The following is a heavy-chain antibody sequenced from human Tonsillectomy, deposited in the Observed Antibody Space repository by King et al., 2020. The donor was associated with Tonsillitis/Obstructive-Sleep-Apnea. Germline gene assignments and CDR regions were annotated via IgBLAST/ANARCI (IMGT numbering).Heavy chain of an antibody. D-gene: IGHD2-15*01. V-gene: IGHV3-15*07. CDR3: TTYWIDY. CDR1: GFTFSNAW. CDR2: NKSKTDGGTT. Sequence: VQLVESGGGLVKPGGSLRLSCAASGFTFSNAWMNWVRQAPGKGLEWVGSNKSKTDGGTTDYAAPVKGRFTISRDESINTLYLQMKSLKTEDTALYYCTTYWIDYWGQGTLVTVSS. J-gene: IGHJ4*02.